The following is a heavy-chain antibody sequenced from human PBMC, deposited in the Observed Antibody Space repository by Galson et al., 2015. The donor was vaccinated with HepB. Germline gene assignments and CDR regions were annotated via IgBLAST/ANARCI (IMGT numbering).Heavy chain of an antibody. Sequence: SVKVSCKASGYTFTSYYMHWVRQAPGQGLEWMGIINPSGGSTSYAQKFQGRVTMTRDTSTSTVYMELSSLRSEDTAVYYCARDGEQQLVWGARGGMDVWGQGTTVTVSS. D-gene: IGHD6-13*01. CDR2: INPSGGST. J-gene: IGHJ6*02. V-gene: IGHV1-46*01. CDR3: ARDGEQQLVWGARGGMDV. CDR1: GYTFTSYY.